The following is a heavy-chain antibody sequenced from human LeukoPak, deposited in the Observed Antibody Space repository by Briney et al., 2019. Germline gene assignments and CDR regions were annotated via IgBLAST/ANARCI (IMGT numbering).Heavy chain of an antibody. CDR2: IYTGGST. CDR1: GASIYTYY. J-gene: IGHJ4*02. Sequence: SETLSLTCTVSGASIYTYYWSWIRQPVGKGLEFIGRIYTGGSTNYNPSLKSRVSMSVDTSKNQFSLRLNSVTAADTAVYYCARLSGNFWYFDYWGQGALVTVSS. V-gene: IGHV4-4*07. D-gene: IGHD5-12*01. CDR3: ARLSGNFWYFDY.